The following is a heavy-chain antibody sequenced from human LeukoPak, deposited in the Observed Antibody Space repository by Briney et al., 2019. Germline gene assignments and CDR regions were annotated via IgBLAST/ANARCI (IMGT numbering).Heavy chain of an antibody. CDR2: ISSSGNTI. D-gene: IGHD1-26*01. CDR1: GFTFRAYE. J-gene: IGHJ4*02. V-gene: IGHV3-43*02. Sequence: GGSLRLSCVASGFTFRAYEMNWVRQAPGKGLEWLSHISSSGNTIYYADSVKGRFTISRDNSKNSLYLQMNFLRTEDTALYYCAKDVGSQGGFDYWGQGTLVTVSS. CDR3: AKDVGSQGGFDY.